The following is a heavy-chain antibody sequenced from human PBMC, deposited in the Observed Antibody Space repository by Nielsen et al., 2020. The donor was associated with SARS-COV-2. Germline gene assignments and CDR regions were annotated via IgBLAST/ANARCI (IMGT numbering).Heavy chain of an antibody. Sequence: ASVKVSCKASGYIFTSYFIHWVRQAPGQSLEYMGWINVGNGNTKYSEKFQGRVTFTRDISARTGYMEMSSLRSEDTAIYYCARTAEGYYSGSGIYLMDPWGQGTLVTVSS. J-gene: IGHJ5*02. CDR1: GYIFTSYF. V-gene: IGHV1-3*01. D-gene: IGHD3-10*01. CDR2: INVGNGNT. CDR3: ARTAEGYYSGSGIYLMDP.